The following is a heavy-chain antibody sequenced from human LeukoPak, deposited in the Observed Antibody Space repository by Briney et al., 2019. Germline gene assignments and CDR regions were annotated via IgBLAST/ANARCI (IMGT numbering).Heavy chain of an antibody. D-gene: IGHD3-3*01. Sequence: ASVKVSCKASGYTFTSYYMHWVRQATGQGLEWMGWMNPNSGNTGYAQKFQGRVTMTRNTSISTAYMELSSLRSEDTAVYYCARRTQNYDFWSGDYNWFDPWGQGTLVTVSS. CDR3: ARRTQNYDFWSGDYNWFDP. CDR2: MNPNSGNT. V-gene: IGHV1-8*02. CDR1: GYTFTSYY. J-gene: IGHJ5*02.